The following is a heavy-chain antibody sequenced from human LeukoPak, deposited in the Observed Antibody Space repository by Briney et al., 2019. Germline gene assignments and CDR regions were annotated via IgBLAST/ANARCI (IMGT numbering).Heavy chain of an antibody. Sequence: GSVKVSCKASGYTFTGYYMHWVRQAPGRGLEWMGWINPNSGGTNYAQKFQGRVTMTRDTSISTPYMELSRLRSDDTAVYYCARVHGVCSTTSCYPTYYCDYGGQGTLVTVSS. V-gene: IGHV1-2*02. CDR1: GYTFTGYY. J-gene: IGHJ4*02. CDR3: ARVHGVCSTTSCYPTYYCDY. D-gene: IGHD2-2*01. CDR2: INPNSGGT.